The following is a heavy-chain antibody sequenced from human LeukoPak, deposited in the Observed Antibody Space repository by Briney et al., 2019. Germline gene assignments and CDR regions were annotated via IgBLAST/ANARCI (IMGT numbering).Heavy chain of an antibody. V-gene: IGHV4-4*02. CDR3: ARVSNYCSGGSCYHDAFDI. D-gene: IGHD2-15*01. CDR1: GGSISSSNW. CDR2: IYHSGST. J-gene: IGHJ3*02. Sequence: SETLSLTCAVSGGSISSSNWWSWVRQPPGQGLEWIGEIYHSGSTNYNPSLKSRVTISVDKSKNQFSLKLSSVTAADTAVYYCARVSNYCSGGSCYHDAFDIWGQGTMVTVSS.